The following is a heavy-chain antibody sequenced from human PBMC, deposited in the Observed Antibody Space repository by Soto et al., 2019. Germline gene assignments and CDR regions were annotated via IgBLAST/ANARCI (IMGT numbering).Heavy chain of an antibody. CDR1: GYTFTGYY. J-gene: IGHJ6*02. Sequence: ASVKVSCQASGYTFTGYYMHWVRQAPGQGLEWMGWINPNSGGTNYAQKFQGWVTMTRDTSISTAYMELSRLRSDDTAVYYCARRDGFGEYGMDVWGQGTTVTVSS. CDR2: INPNSGGT. CDR3: ARRDGFGEYGMDV. V-gene: IGHV1-2*04. D-gene: IGHD3-10*01.